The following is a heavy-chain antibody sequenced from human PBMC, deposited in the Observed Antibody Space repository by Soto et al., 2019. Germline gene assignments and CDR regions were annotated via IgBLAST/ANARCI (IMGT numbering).Heavy chain of an antibody. J-gene: IGHJ5*02. CDR2: ISAYNGNT. Sequence: ASVKVSCKASGYSFPSYGISWVRQAPGQGLEWMGWISAYNGNTNYAQKLQGRVTMTTDTSTSTAYMELRSLRSDDTAVYYCARRTIFRVIWSFVPPGPGPLVTV. CDR3: ARRTIFRVIWSFVP. D-gene: IGHD3-3*01. V-gene: IGHV1-18*01. CDR1: GYSFPSYG.